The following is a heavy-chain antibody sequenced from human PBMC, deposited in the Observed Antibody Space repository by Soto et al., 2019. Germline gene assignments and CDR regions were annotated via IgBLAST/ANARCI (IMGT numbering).Heavy chain of an antibody. CDR3: ARQIYDSDTGPNFQYYFDS. Sequence: GESLKISCKGSGYSFAGYWSTWVRQKPGKGLEWMGRIDPSDSQTYYSPSFRGHVTISVTKSITTVFLQWSSLRASDTAMYYCARQIYDSDTGPNFQYYFDSWGQGTPVTVSS. V-gene: IGHV5-10-1*01. J-gene: IGHJ4*02. CDR1: GYSFAGYW. D-gene: IGHD3-22*01. CDR2: IDPSDSQT.